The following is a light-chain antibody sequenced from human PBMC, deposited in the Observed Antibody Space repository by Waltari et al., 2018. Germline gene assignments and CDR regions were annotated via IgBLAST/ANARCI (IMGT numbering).Light chain of an antibody. CDR2: DAS. CDR3: QQYENLPYT. V-gene: IGKV1-33*01. CDR1: QDIINY. J-gene: IGKJ2*01. Sequence: DIQMTQSPSSLSASVADRVTIPCQASQDIINYLNWYQQTPRKAPKLLIYDASNSATGVPSRFSGGGSGTDFSFTISSLHPEDVGTYYCQQYENLPYTFGQGTKLEIK.